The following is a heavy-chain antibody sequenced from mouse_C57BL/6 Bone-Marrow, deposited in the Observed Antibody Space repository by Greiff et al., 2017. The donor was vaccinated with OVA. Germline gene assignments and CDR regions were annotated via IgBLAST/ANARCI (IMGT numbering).Heavy chain of an antibody. J-gene: IGHJ4*01. CDR2: IWWDDDK. Sequence: QVTLKVSGPGILQPSQTLSLTCSFSGFSLSTFGMGVGWIRQPSGKGLEWLAHIWWDDDKYYNPALKSRLTISKDTSKNQVFLKIANVDTADTATYYCARMAAVVARDYYAKDYWGQGTSVTVSS. CDR1: GFSLSTFGMG. D-gene: IGHD1-1*01. V-gene: IGHV8-8*01. CDR3: ARMAAVVARDYYAKDY.